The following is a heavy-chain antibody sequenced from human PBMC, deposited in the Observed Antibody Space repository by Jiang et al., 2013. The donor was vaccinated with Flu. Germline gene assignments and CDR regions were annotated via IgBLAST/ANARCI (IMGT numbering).Heavy chain of an antibody. J-gene: IGHJ4*02. Sequence: GSISSSGYYWGSDRQPPGKGLEWIGSMYYSGNTYYSPSLKSRVTISRDTSKNEFSLKLTTVTAADTAVYYCARRLAVAGTHYFDYWGQGTLVTVSS. V-gene: IGHV4-39*01. D-gene: IGHD6-19*01. CDR3: ARRLAVAGTHYFDY. CDR2: MYYSGNT. CDR1: GSISSSGYY.